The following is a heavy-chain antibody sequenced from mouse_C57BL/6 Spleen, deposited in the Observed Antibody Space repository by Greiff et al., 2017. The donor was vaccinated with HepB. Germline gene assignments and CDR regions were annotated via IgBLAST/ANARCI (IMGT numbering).Heavy chain of an antibody. Sequence: EVKLVESGGGLVQPGESLKLSCESNEYEFPSHDMSWVRKTPEKRLELVATISSGGSYTYYPDSVKGRFTISRDNAKNTLYLQMSSLKSEDTAMYYCARLLGSSLDYWGQGTTLTVSS. D-gene: IGHD1-1*01. CDR3: ARLLGSSLDY. J-gene: IGHJ2*01. CDR1: EYEFPSHD. V-gene: IGHV5-2*03. CDR2: ISSGGSYT.